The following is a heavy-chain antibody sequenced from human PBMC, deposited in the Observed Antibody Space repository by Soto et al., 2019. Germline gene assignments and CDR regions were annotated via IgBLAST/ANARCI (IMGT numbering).Heavy chain of an antibody. CDR3: ARDLPPVDY. Sequence: QIQLVQSGTGVEKPGASVKVSCKASGYTFSSYHITWVRQAPGQGLEWRGWISAYNGNTNYAQNLQGRVTMTTDPSTSTAYMELRSLRSDDTAVYSCARDLPPVDYWGQGTLVTVSS. J-gene: IGHJ4*02. CDR2: ISAYNGNT. CDR1: GYTFSSYH. V-gene: IGHV1-18*01.